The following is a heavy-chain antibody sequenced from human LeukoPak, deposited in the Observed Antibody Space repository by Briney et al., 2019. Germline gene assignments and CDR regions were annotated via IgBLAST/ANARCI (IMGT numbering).Heavy chain of an antibody. Sequence: SVKVSCKASGGTFSSYAISWVRQAPGQGLKWMGRIIPILGIANYAQKFQGRVTITADKSTSTAYMELSSLRSEDTAAYYCARDSRGGSYSTHYYYYGMDVWGQGTTVTVSS. CDR3: ARDSRGGSYSTHYYYYGMDV. CDR1: GGTFSSYA. V-gene: IGHV1-69*04. D-gene: IGHD1-26*01. CDR2: IIPILGIA. J-gene: IGHJ6*02.